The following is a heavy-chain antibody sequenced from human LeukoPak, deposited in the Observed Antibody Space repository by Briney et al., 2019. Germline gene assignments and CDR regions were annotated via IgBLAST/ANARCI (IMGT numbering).Heavy chain of an antibody. Sequence: ASVKVSCKASGYTLTAYYIYWVRQAPGQGLEWMGRINPNSGGTDYAQNFQGRVTMTRDTSIGTAYMELSRLRSDDTAVYYCARGYCSGGTCYLVENWLDPWGQGTLVTVSS. D-gene: IGHD2-15*01. CDR3: ARGYCSGGTCYLVENWLDP. CDR1: GYTLTAYY. J-gene: IGHJ5*02. V-gene: IGHV1-2*06. CDR2: INPNSGGT.